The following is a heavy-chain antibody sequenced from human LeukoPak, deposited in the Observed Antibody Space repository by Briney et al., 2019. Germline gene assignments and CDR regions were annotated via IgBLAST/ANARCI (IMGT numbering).Heavy chain of an antibody. J-gene: IGHJ4*02. CDR2: INGLGTAT. V-gene: IGHV3-74*01. CDR1: GW. Sequence: GGSLRLSCAGSGWMHWVRQAPGKGLVWVSGINGLGTATYYADAVKGRSTISRDNAKNTVSLQMNSLSAEDTAVYYCASVFDSWGQGFLVTVSS. CDR3: ASVFDS.